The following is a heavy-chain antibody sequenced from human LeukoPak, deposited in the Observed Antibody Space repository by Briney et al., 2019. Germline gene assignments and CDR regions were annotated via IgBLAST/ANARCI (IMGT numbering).Heavy chain of an antibody. Sequence: SETLPLTCAVSGYSISSGYYWGWIRQPPGKGLEWIGSIYHSGSTYYNPSLKSRVTISVDTSKNQFSLKLSSVTAADTAVYYCARHWYSSSWYLDYWGQGTLVTVSS. V-gene: IGHV4-38-2*01. CDR1: GYSISSGYY. CDR3: ARHWYSSSWYLDY. CDR2: IYHSGST. J-gene: IGHJ4*02. D-gene: IGHD6-13*01.